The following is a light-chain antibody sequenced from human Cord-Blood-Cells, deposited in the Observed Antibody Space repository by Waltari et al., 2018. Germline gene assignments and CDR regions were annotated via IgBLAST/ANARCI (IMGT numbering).Light chain of an antibody. J-gene: IGKJ2*01. CDR3: QQYYSTPYT. CDR2: WAS. V-gene: IGKV4-1*01. Sequence: DIVMTQSPDSLPVSLGERATINCKSSQSVLYSSNNKNFLAWYQQKPGQPPKLLIYWASTRVSGVPDRFSGSGSGTDFTLTISSLQAEDVAVYYCQQYYSTPYTFGQGTKLEIK. CDR1: QSVLYSSNNKNF.